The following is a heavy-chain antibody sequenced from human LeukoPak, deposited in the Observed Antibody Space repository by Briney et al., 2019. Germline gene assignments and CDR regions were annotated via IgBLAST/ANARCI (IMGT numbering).Heavy chain of an antibody. Sequence: GGSLRLSCAALSGFTFHNYAMTWVRQAPGEGLEWVSTIGGGGGDTYYADSVKGRFTISRDNSKYTLYLQMNSLRADDTAVYFCAKAVRGYLWYFDYWGQGTLVSVSS. V-gene: IGHV3-23*01. CDR2: IGGGGGDT. D-gene: IGHD2-2*03. J-gene: IGHJ4*02. CDR3: AKAVRGYLWYFDY. CDR1: GFTFHNYA.